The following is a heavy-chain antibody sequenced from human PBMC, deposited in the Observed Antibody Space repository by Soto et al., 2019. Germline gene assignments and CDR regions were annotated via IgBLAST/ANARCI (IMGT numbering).Heavy chain of an antibody. J-gene: IGHJ3*02. Sequence: PGGSLRLSCEASGFTFSTYDIHWVRQAPGKGLEWVAVISFDGSKTYYVDSVKGRFSISRDNSKNTLYLEMNDLRSEDTALYYCAKIPYSAIKVSGALHIWGQGTMVTVSS. D-gene: IGHD2-2*02. CDR2: ISFDGSKT. V-gene: IGHV3-30*18. CDR1: GFTFSTYD. CDR3: AKIPYSAIKVSGALHI.